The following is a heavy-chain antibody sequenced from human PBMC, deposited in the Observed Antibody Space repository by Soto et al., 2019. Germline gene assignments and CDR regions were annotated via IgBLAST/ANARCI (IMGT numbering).Heavy chain of an antibody. Sequence: PLETLSLTCTVSGGSISSYYWSWIRQPPGKGLEWIGYIYYSGSTNYNPSLKSRVTISVDTSKNQFSLKLSSVTAADTAVYYCARGAAGVVDNFDYRGQGTLVTVSS. J-gene: IGHJ4*02. D-gene: IGHD2-15*01. CDR2: IYYSGST. CDR3: ARGAAGVVDNFDY. V-gene: IGHV4-59*01. CDR1: GGSISSYY.